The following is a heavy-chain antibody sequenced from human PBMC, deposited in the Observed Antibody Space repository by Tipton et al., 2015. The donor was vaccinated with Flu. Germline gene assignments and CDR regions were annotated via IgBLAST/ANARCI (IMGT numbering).Heavy chain of an antibody. D-gene: IGHD6-13*01. CDR2: ISWNSGSI. V-gene: IGHV3-9*01. J-gene: IGHJ2*01. Sequence: SLRLSCAASGFTFDDYAMHWVRQAPGKGLEWVSGISWNSGSIGYADSVKGRFTISRDNAKNSLYLQMNSLRAEDTALYYCAKVIAGTHWYFDLWGRGTLVTVSS. CDR1: GFTFDDYA. CDR3: AKVIAGTHWYFDL.